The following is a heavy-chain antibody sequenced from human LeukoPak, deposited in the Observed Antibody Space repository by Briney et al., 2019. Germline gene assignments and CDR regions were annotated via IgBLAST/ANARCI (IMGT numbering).Heavy chain of an antibody. CDR2: IKQDGSEK. CDR1: GLTFSSYW. D-gene: IGHD2-8*02. Sequence: GGSLRLSCAASGLTFSSYWMSWVRQAPGKGLECVDNIKQDGSEKYYVDSVKGRFTISRDNAKNSLYLQMSSLRAEDTGVYYCVRAPATNEWRCMDYWGQGTLVTVSS. J-gene: IGHJ4*02. V-gene: IGHV3-7*01. CDR3: VRAPATNEWRCMDY.